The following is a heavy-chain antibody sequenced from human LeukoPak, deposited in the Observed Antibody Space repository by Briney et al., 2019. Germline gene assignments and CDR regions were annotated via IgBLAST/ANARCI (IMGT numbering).Heavy chain of an antibody. Sequence: SETLSLTCTVSGGSVSNSNYYWGWIRQPPGKGLEWIGSINYSGGTYYNPSLKSRVTISVDTTKNQFSLKLSSVTAADTAVYYCARLTKGNTSGFYYGRLDYWGQGTLVTVSS. V-gene: IGHV4-39*01. J-gene: IGHJ4*02. D-gene: IGHD3-22*01. CDR2: INYSGGT. CDR3: ARLTKGNTSGFYYGRLDY. CDR1: GGSVSNSNYY.